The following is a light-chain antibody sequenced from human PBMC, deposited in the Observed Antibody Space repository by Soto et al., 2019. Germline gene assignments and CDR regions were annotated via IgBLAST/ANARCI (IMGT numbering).Light chain of an antibody. CDR2: GNS. CDR3: QSYDSSLTAL. V-gene: IGLV1-40*01. CDR1: SSNIGAGYD. Sequence: QSVVTQPPSVSGAPGQRVTISCTGSSSNIGAGYDVHWYQQLPGTAPKLIIYGNSNRPSGVPDRFSGSKSATSASLAITGLQAEDEADYYCQSYDSSLTALFGTGTKVTVL. J-gene: IGLJ1*01.